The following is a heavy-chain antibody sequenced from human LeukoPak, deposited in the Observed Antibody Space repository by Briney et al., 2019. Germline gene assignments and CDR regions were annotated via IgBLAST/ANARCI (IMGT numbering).Heavy chain of an antibody. CDR3: ARILYSSSSGYYYMDV. V-gene: IGHV2-70*11. Sequence: SSPALVKPTQTLTLTCTFSGFSLSTSGMCVSWIRQPPGKALEWLARIDWDDDKYYSTSLKTRLTISKDTSKNQVVLTMTNMDPVDTATYYCARILYSSSSGYYYMDVWGKGTTVTVSS. CDR2: IDWDDDK. J-gene: IGHJ6*03. CDR1: GFSLSTSGMC. D-gene: IGHD6-13*01.